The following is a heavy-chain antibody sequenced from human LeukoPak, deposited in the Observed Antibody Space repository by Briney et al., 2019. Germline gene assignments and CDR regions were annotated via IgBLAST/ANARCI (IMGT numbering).Heavy chain of an antibody. CDR1: GFTFDDHS. D-gene: IGHD2/OR15-2a*01. Sequence: GGSLRLSCVASGFTFDDHSMHWVRQSPGKGLEWGSVINWDGTSPYYAASVKGRFTISRDNSKNALYLQMNNLKVEDSALYYCAKETFYDNTNYYQPLDSWGQGTLVTVSS. CDR2: INWDGTSP. J-gene: IGHJ5*01. V-gene: IGHV3-43*01. CDR3: AKETFYDNTNYYQPLDS.